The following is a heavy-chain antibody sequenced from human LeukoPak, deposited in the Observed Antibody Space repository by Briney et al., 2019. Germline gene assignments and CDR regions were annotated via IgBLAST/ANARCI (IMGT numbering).Heavy chain of an antibody. CDR2: ISGSGGST. D-gene: IGHD3-22*01. CDR1: GFTFSSYA. J-gene: IGHJ4*02. Sequence: GGSLRLSCAASGFTFSSYAMSWVRQAPGKGLEWVSAISGSGGSTYYADSVKGRFTISRDNSKNTLYLQMNSLRAEDTAVYYCARVLNYYDSSGYYFSYWGQGTLVTVSS. CDR3: ARVLNYYDSSGYYFSY. V-gene: IGHV3-23*01.